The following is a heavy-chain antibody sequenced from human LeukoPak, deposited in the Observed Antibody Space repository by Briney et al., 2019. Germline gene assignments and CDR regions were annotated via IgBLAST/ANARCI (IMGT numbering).Heavy chain of an antibody. Sequence: GGSLRLSCAASGFTFSSYWMHWARQAPGKGLVWVSRINSDGSSTSYADSVKGRFTTSRDNAKNTLYLQMNSLRAEGTAVYYCAKQRGDCSSTSCFYYYYGMDVWGKGTTVTVSS. CDR2: INSDGSST. CDR1: GFTFSSYW. J-gene: IGHJ6*04. D-gene: IGHD2-2*01. V-gene: IGHV3-74*01. CDR3: AKQRGDCSSTSCFYYYYGMDV.